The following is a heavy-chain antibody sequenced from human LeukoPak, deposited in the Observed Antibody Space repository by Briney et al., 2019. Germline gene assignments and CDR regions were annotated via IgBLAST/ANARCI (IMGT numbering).Heavy chain of an antibody. CDR2: ISGSGGST. CDR1: GFTFSSYA. J-gene: IGHJ4*02. Sequence: GGSLRLSCAASGFTFSSYAMSWVRQAPGKGLEWVSAISGSGGSTYYADTVKGRFTISRDNSKNTLYLQMNSLRAEDTAVYYCAKVSKDYYGSGSLPYHFDYWGQGTLVTVSS. V-gene: IGHV3-23*01. D-gene: IGHD3-10*01. CDR3: AKVSKDYYGSGSLPYHFDY.